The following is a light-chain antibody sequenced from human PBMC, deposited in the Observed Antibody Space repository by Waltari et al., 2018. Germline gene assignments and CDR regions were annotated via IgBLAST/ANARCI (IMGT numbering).Light chain of an antibody. CDR3: SSQSSDNVVL. V-gene: IGLV2-14*03. Sequence: QSALTQPASVSGSPGQSITISCTGTSSDVGSYNSVSWYQDHPGQGPKVIIYDVSDRPSGVSALFSGSKSCNTASLTISGLQAEDDADYYCSSQSSDNVVLFGGGTKVTVL. CDR2: DVS. J-gene: IGLJ3*02. CDR1: SSDVGSYNS.